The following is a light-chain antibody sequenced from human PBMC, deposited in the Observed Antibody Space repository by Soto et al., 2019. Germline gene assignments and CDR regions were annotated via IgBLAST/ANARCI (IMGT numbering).Light chain of an antibody. Sequence: QSALTQPASVSGSPGQSITISCTGTSSDVGKYNYVSWYQQHPAKAPKLIIFEVSNRPSGVSNRFSGSKSGNTASLTISGLQAEDEAEYYCSSYTGSSINTVVFGGGTKVTVL. CDR2: EVS. J-gene: IGLJ2*01. V-gene: IGLV2-14*01. CDR3: SSYTGSSINTVV. CDR1: SSDVGKYNY.